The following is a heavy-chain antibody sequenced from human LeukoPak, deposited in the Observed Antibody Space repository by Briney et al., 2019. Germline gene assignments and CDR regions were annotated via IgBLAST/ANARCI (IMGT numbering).Heavy chain of an antibody. J-gene: IGHJ4*02. CDR2: INHSGST. V-gene: IGHV4-34*01. CDR3: ARGRDGYNPYYYFDY. D-gene: IGHD5-24*01. Sequence: SETLSLTCAVYGGSFSGYYWSWIRQPPGKGLEWIGEINHSGSTNYNPSLKSRVTISVDTSKYQFSLKLSSVTAADTAVYYCARGRDGYNPYYYFDYWGQGTLVTVSS. CDR1: GGSFSGYY.